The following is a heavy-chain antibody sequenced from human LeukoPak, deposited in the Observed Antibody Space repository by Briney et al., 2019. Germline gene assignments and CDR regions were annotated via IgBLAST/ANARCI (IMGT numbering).Heavy chain of an antibody. CDR1: GGSFSGYY. Sequence: NPSETLSLTCAVYGGSFSGYYWSWIRQPPGKGLEWIGEINHSGSTNYNPSLKSRVTISVDTSKNQFSLKLSSVTAADTAVYYCARLWFGEDYWGQGTLVTVSS. CDR2: INHSGST. CDR3: ARLWFGEDY. J-gene: IGHJ4*02. D-gene: IGHD3-10*01. V-gene: IGHV4-34*01.